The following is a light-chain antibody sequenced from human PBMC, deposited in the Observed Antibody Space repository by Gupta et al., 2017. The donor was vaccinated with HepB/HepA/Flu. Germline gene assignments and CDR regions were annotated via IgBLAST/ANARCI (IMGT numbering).Light chain of an antibody. CDR1: QDLSSF. CDR2: GVS. CDR3: QQWSNLPPGRT. V-gene: IGKV3-11*01. Sequence: VILTQSPAPLSMSPGPRATLSCTARQDLSSFLAWYQQKLGQVPRLLIHGVSNRAPGIPARVSGTGSGTDFTLTISSMEPEDFAVYFCQQWSNLPPGRTFGPGTKVDL. J-gene: IGKJ3*01.